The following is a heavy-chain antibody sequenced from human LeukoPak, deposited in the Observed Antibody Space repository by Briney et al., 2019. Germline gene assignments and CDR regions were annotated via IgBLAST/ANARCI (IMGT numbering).Heavy chain of an antibody. CDR1: GGSISSYY. D-gene: IGHD2-21*02. V-gene: IGHV4-59*01. CDR2: IYYSGST. CDR3: ARSYKGGAYCGGDCYYDAFDI. J-gene: IGHJ3*02. Sequence: PSETLSLTCTVSGGSISSYYWSWIRQPPGKGLEWIGYIYYSGSTNYNPSLKSRVTISVDTSKNQFSLKLSSVTAADTAVYYCARSYKGGAYCGGDCYYDAFDIWGQGTMVTVSS.